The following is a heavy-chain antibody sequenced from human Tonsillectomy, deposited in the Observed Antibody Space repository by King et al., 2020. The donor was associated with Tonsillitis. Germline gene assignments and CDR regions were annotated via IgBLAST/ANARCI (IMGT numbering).Heavy chain of an antibody. D-gene: IGHD5-24*01. CDR2: IRSKAYGGTT. Sequence: EVQLVESGGGLVQPGRSLRLSCPASGFTFGDYAMSWFRQAPGKGLEWVGFIRSKAYGGTTEYAASVKGRFGVSRDDSKAIAYLQMNSLKTEDTAVYYCARGRDGYKYFDYWGQGTLVTVSS. CDR1: GFTFGDYA. J-gene: IGHJ4*02. V-gene: IGHV3-49*03. CDR3: ARGRDGYKYFDY.